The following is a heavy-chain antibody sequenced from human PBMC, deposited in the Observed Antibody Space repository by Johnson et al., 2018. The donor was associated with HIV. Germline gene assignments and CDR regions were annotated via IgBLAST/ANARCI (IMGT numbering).Heavy chain of an antibody. CDR3: AKSDVVVIPEGAFDI. D-gene: IGHD2-21*01. J-gene: IGHJ3*02. CDR1: GFTVSSNY. V-gene: IGHV3-66*01. CDR2: IYSGGST. Sequence: VQLVESGGGLVQPGGSLRLSCAASGFTVSSNYMSWVRQAPGKGLEWVSLIYSGGSTHYADSVKGRFTISRDNSKNTVYLQMNSLRAEDTAVYYCAKSDVVVIPEGAFDIWGQGTMVTVSS.